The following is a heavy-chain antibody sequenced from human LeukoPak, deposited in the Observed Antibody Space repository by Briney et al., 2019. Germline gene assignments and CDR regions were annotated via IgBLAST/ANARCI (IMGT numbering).Heavy chain of an antibody. D-gene: IGHD6-6*01. CDR3: ARDRGGSSSDFDF. Sequence: ASVKVSCKASGYTFTGYYMHWVRQAPGQGREWMGWINPNSGGTNYAQKFRGRVTMTRDTSISTAYMELGRLISDDTAVYYCARDRGGSSSDFDFWGQGALVTVSS. CDR1: GYTFTGYY. V-gene: IGHV1-2*02. J-gene: IGHJ4*02. CDR2: INPNSGGT.